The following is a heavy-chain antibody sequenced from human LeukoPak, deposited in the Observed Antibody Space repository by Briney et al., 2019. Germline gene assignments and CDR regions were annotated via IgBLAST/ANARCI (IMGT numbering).Heavy chain of an antibody. Sequence: PGGSLRLSCAASGFTFSSYWMSWVRQAPGKGLEWVANIKQDGSEKYYVDSVKGRFTISRDNAKNSLYLQMNSLRAEDTAVYYCASDYYDSSGYYYVAYWGQGTLVTVSS. V-gene: IGHV3-7*01. CDR1: GFTFSSYW. D-gene: IGHD3-22*01. J-gene: IGHJ4*02. CDR2: IKQDGSEK. CDR3: ASDYYDSSGYYYVAY.